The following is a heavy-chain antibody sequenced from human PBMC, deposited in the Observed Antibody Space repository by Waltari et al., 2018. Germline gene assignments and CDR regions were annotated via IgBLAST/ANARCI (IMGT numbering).Heavy chain of an antibody. CDR1: GGTFSSYA. V-gene: IGHV1-69*14. J-gene: IGHJ5*02. D-gene: IGHD6-19*01. Sequence: QVQLVQSGAEVKKPGSSVKVSCKASGGTFSSYAISWVRQAPGQGLEWMGWIIPIFGTANYAQKFQGRVTITADKSTSTAYMELSSLRSEDTAVYYCARGGSPYPVAVAGTQNWFDPWGQGTLVTVSS. CDR3: ARGGSPYPVAVAGTQNWFDP. CDR2: IIPIFGTA.